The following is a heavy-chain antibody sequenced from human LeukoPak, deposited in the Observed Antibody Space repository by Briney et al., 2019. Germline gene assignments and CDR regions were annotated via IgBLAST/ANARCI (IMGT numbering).Heavy chain of an antibody. D-gene: IGHD1-26*01. Sequence: ASVKVSCKASGYTFTSYNINWVRQAPGQGLEWMGWMNTNSGNTGYAQKFPGRVTMTRDTSISTAYMELRRLRSDDTAVYYCAILLGATYHHDACDIWGQGTMVSVSS. J-gene: IGHJ3*02. CDR1: GYTFTSYN. V-gene: IGHV1-8*01. CDR2: MNTNSGNT. CDR3: AILLGATYHHDACDI.